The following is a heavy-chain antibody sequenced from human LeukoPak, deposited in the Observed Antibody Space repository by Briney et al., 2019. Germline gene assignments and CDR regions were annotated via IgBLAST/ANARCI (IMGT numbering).Heavy chain of an antibody. V-gene: IGHV4-59*01. D-gene: IGHD2-2*01. CDR3: ARDCSSTSSNGMDV. Sequence: SETLSLTCAVYGGSFSGYYWSWIRQPPGKGLEWIGYIYYSGSTNYNPSLKSRVTIPLDTSKNQFSLKLSSVTAADTVVYYCARDCSSTSSNGMDVWGQGTTVTVSS. J-gene: IGHJ6*02. CDR1: GGSFSGYY. CDR2: IYYSGST.